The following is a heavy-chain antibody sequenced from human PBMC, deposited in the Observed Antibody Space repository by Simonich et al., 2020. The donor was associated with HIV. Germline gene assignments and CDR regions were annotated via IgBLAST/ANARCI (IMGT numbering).Heavy chain of an antibody. J-gene: IGHJ2*01. CDR2: ISYDGSNK. CDR1: GFTFSNYA. V-gene: IGHV3-30*07. Sequence: QVQLVESGGGVVQPGRSLRLSCEASGFTFSNYAMHWVRQAPGKRLEWVAVISYDGSNKYYADSVKGRFTISRDNSKNTLYLQMNSLRAEDTAVYYCAKGKGSRLYWYFDLWGRGTLVTVSS. CDR3: AKGKGSRLYWYFDL. D-gene: IGHD6-25*01.